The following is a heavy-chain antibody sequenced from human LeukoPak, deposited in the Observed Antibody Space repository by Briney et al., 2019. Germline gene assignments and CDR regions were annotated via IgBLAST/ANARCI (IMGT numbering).Heavy chain of an antibody. D-gene: IGHD6-19*01. CDR2: ISGSGGST. J-gene: IGHJ5*02. CDR3: AKGQQWLVRYHGWFAP. CDR1: GFTFSSYG. Sequence: PGGTLRLSCAASGFTFSSYGMSWVRQAPGKGLEWVSAISGSGGSTYYADSVRGRFTISRDNSKNTLYLQMNSLRAEDTAVYYCAKGQQWLVRYHGWFAPWGQGTLVTVSS. V-gene: IGHV3-23*01.